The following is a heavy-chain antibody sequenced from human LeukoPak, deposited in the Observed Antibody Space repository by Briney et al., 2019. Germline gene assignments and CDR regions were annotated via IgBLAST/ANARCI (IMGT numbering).Heavy chain of an antibody. CDR3: ARARMTTVTRSGMDV. CDR1: GFTVSSNY. V-gene: IGHV3-66*01. Sequence: PGGSLRLSCAASGFTVSSNYMSWVRQAPGKGLEWVSVIYSGGSTYYADSAKGRFTISRDNSKNTLYLQMNSLRAEDTAVYYCARARMTTVTRSGMDVWGQGTTVTVSS. CDR2: IYSGGST. J-gene: IGHJ6*02. D-gene: IGHD4-17*01.